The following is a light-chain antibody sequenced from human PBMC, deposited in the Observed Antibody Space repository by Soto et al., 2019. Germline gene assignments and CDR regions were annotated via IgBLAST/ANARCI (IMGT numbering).Light chain of an antibody. CDR2: EVS. Sequence: HSALTQPPSASGSPGQSVTISCTGTSSDVGGYNYVSWYQQHPGKAPKLMIYEVSKRPSGVPDRFSGSKSGNTASLTVSGLQAEDEADYYCSSYAGSNNLVFGGGTQLTVL. CDR3: SSYAGSNNLV. CDR1: SSDVGGYNY. J-gene: IGLJ2*01. V-gene: IGLV2-8*01.